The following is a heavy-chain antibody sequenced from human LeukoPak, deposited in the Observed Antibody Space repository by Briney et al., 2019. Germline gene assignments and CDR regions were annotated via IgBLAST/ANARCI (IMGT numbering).Heavy chain of an antibody. CDR2: IIPIFGTA. Sequence: SVKASCKASGGTFSSYAISWVRQAPGQGLEWMGGIIPIFGTANYAQKFQGRVTITADKSTSTAYMELSSLRSEDTAVYYCARGYCSSTSCPWADWGQGTLVTVSS. D-gene: IGHD2-2*01. CDR3: ARGYCSSTSCPWAD. V-gene: IGHV1-69*06. J-gene: IGHJ4*02. CDR1: GGTFSSYA.